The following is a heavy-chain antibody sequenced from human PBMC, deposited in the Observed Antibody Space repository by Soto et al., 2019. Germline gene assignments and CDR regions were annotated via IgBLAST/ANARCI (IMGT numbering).Heavy chain of an antibody. J-gene: IGHJ6*02. D-gene: IGHD4-4*01. CDR2: ILHDGSAE. Sequence: GGSLRLSCAASGFTFTNYDMHWVRQAPGKGLEWMALILHDGSAEYYADSVKGRFTISRDNSKNTLYLQMNSLRAEDTAVYYCARSRDGYSFYFYYGMDGWGQGTTVTVSS. CDR1: GFTFTNYD. CDR3: ARSRDGYSFYFYYGMDG. V-gene: IGHV3-30*03.